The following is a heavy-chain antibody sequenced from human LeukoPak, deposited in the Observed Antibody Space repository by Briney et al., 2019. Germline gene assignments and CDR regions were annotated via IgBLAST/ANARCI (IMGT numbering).Heavy chain of an antibody. CDR1: GFTFSSYE. D-gene: IGHD6-13*01. J-gene: IGHJ6*03. CDR2: ISSSGSTI. CDR3: ARDYSSSWSYYYYMDV. V-gene: IGHV3-48*03. Sequence: GGSLRLSCAASGFTFSSYEMNWVRQAPGKGLEWVSYISSSGSTIYYADSVKGRFTISRDNAKNSLYLQMNSLRAEDTAVYYCARDYSSSWSYYYYMDVWGKGTTVTVSS.